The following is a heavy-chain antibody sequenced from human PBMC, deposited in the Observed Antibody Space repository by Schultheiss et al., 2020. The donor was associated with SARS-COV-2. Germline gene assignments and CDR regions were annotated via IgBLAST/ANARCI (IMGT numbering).Heavy chain of an antibody. Sequence: SETLSLTCTVSGGSISSGGYYWSWIRQHPGKGLEWIGYIYYSGSTYYNPSLKSRVTISVDTSKNQFSLKLSSVTAADTAVYYCARGPSGTSCYTDWGQGTLVTVSS. CDR1: GGSISSGGYY. CDR3: ARGPSGTSCYTD. V-gene: IGHV4-31*03. J-gene: IGHJ4*02. CDR2: IYYSGST. D-gene: IGHD2-2*02.